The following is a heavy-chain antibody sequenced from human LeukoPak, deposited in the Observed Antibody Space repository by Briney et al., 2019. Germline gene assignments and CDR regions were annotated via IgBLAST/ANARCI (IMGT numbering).Heavy chain of an antibody. CDR2: ISGDGGST. D-gene: IGHD6-19*01. V-gene: IGHV3-43*02. J-gene: IGHJ4*02. CDR3: ARESETSGWYDY. Sequence: GGSLRLSCAAPGFIFDNYAIHWVRQAPGKGLEWVSLISGDGGSTFYADSVRGRFTISRDNTRKSLSLQMSRLRSEDTALYYCARESETSGWYDYWGQGTLVTVSS. CDR1: GFIFDNYA.